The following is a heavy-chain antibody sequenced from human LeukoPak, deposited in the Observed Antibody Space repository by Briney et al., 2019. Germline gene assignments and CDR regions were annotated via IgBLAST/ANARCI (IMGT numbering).Heavy chain of an antibody. CDR3: ARGPSGSIAAAGISYYGMDV. CDR1: GGTFSSYA. J-gene: IGHJ6*02. D-gene: IGHD6-13*01. Sequence: SVKVSCKASGGTFSSYAISWVRQAPGQGLEWMGGIIPIFGTANHAQKFQGRVTITADESTSTAYMELSSLRSEDTAVYYYARGPSGSIAAAGISYYGMDVWGQGTTVTVSS. CDR2: IIPIFGTA. V-gene: IGHV1-69*13.